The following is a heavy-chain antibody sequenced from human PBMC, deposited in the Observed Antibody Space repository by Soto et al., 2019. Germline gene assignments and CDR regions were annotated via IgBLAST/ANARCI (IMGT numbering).Heavy chain of an antibody. V-gene: IGHV3-48*04. Sequence: EVQLVESGGGLVQPGGSLRLSCAAAGFTFNSHTMNWFRQAPGKGLEWLSYLSDSSSSIYYADSVKGRFTVSRDNAKNSLYLQTNSLRAEDTAVYYCTRELGATGYWGQGTLVTVSS. J-gene: IGHJ4*02. CDR2: LSDSSSSI. D-gene: IGHD1-26*01. CDR1: GFTFNSHT. CDR3: TRELGATGY.